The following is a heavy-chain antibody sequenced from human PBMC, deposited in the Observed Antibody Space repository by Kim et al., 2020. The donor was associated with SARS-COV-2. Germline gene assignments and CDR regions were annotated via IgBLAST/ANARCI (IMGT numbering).Heavy chain of an antibody. CDR3: AKVVAASSCYWVNEYYY. CDR2: ISGTGAST. J-gene: IGHJ6*01. CDR1: GFTFTTYA. Sequence: GGSLRLSCAASGFTFTTYAMNWVRQAPGEGLQWVSAISGTGASTYYADSVKGRFTISRDNSKNTVYLQMNSLRAEDTAVYYCAKVVAASSCYWVNEYYY. D-gene: IGHD3-10*01. V-gene: IGHV3-23*01.